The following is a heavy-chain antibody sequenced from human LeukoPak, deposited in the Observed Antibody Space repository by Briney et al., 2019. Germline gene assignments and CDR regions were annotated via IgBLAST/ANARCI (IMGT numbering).Heavy chain of an antibody. Sequence: PSETLSLTCAVSGGSFSGYYSSWIRHPPRKGLEWMGEIKPSGSPNYNPSLKSRVTLSIDTSKQQFSLELSSVTDEETDVYYCARVALLYFGESPRYFDSWGQGSPVTVS. CDR2: IKPSGSP. CDR1: GGSFSGYY. CDR3: ARVALLYFGESPRYFDS. J-gene: IGHJ4*02. V-gene: IGHV4-34*01. D-gene: IGHD3-10*01.